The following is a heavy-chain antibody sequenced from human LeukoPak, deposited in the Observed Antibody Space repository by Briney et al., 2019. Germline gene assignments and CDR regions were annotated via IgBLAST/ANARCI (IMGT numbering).Heavy chain of an antibody. D-gene: IGHD3-22*01. CDR2: IRSKAYGGTT. CDR1: GFTFGDYA. J-gene: IGHJ4*02. Sequence: GGSLRLSCTASGFTFGDYAMSWVRQAPGKGLEWVGFIRSKAYGGTTEYAASVKGRFTISRDDSKSIAYLQMNSLKTEDTAVYYCTRDNSMYYYDSSGYRRHYYFDYWGQGTLVTVSS. CDR3: TRDNSMYYYDSSGYRRHYYFDY. V-gene: IGHV3-49*04.